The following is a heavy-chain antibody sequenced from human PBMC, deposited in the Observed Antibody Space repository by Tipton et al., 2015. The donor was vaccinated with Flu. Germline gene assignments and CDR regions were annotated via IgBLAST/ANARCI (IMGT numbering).Heavy chain of an antibody. J-gene: IGHJ6*02. D-gene: IGHD3-22*01. Sequence: TLSLTCSVSGVSITDYYWTWIRQPAGEGLEWIGRIYGSGSSNYNPSLKSRVTMSVDTSKNQLSLKLRSVTAADTAVYFCARDDDTKSRNGKDLWGQGTTVIVSS. CDR1: GVSITDYY. V-gene: IGHV4-4*07. CDR3: ARDDDTKSRNGKDL. CDR2: IYGSGSS.